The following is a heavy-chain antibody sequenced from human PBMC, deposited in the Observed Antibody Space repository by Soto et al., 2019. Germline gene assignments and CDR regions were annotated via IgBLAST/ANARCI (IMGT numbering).Heavy chain of an antibody. CDR3: ARRLDPLQYSDY. CDR2: ISFSGNTI. CDR1: GFTFDDYG. V-gene: IGHV3-48*02. J-gene: IGHJ4*02. Sequence: VQLVESGGGLVQPGGSLRLSCAASGFTFDDYGMNWVRQAPGKRLEWVSVISFSGNTIYYADSVRGRFTISRDNAESTLCQQMNSLRDDDTATYYCARRLDPLQYSDYWGRGTLVTVSS. D-gene: IGHD5-18*01.